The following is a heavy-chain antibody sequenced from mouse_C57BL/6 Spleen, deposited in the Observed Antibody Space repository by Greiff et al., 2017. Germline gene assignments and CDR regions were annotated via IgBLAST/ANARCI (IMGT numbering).Heavy chain of an antibody. CDR2: INPNNGGT. CDR3: ARELLRYFDY. Sequence: EVQLQQSGPELVKPGASVKISCKASGYTFTDYYMNWVKQSHGKSLEWIGDINPNNGGTSYNQKFKGKATLTVDKSSSTAYMELRSLTSEDSAVYYCARELLRYFDYWGQGTTLTVSS. V-gene: IGHV1-26*01. D-gene: IGHD1-1*01. CDR1: GYTFTDYY. J-gene: IGHJ2*01.